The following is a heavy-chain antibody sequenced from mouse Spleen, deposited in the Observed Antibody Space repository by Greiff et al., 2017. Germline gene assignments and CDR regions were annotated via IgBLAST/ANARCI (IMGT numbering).Heavy chain of an antibody. CDR3: ARSPPLSLYFDY. J-gene: IGHJ2*01. V-gene: IGHV1-69*01. Sequence: QVQLQQPGAELVMPGASVKLSCKASGYTFTSYWMHWVKQRPGQGLEWIGEIDPSDSYTNYNQKFKGKATLTVDKSSSTAYMQLSSLTSEDSAVYYCARSPPLSLYFDYWGQGTTLTVSS. D-gene: IGHD6-1*01. CDR1: GYTFTSYW. CDR2: IDPSDSYT.